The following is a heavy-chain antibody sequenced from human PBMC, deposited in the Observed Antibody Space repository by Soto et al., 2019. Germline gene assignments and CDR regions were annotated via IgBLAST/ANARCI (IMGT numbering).Heavy chain of an antibody. CDR1: GFTFSSYG. CDR3: ARDRLNLDYWYCDL. CDR2: ISYDGSNK. Sequence: QVQLVESGGGVVQPGRSLRLSCAASGFTFSSYGMHWVRQAPGKGLEWVAVISYDGSNKYYADSVKGRFTISRDNSKKSLYLQMNSLRAEDTAVYYCARDRLNLDYWYCDLWGRGTLVTVSS. J-gene: IGHJ2*01. V-gene: IGHV3-30*03. D-gene: IGHD6-6*01.